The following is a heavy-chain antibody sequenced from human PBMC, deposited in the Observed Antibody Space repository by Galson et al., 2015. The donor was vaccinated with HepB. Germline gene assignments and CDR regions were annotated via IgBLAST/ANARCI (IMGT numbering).Heavy chain of an antibody. CDR2: IRAKASGGTR. D-gene: IGHD6-19*01. V-gene: IGHV3-49*03. CDR3: TREPGEPWLVPSYYFDY. CDR1: GFTFDDYA. Sequence: SLRLSCAASGFTFDDYAMSWFRQAPGKGLEWVGFIRAKASGGTRQYAASVKGRFTISRDDSKSIAYLQMNSLKTEDTAMYYCTREPGEPWLVPSYYFDYWGQGTLVTVSS. J-gene: IGHJ4*02.